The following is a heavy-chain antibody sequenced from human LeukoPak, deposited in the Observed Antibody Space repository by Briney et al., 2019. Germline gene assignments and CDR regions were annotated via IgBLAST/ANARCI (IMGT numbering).Heavy chain of an antibody. J-gene: IGHJ4*02. Sequence: PGGSLRLSCAASGFTFSSYAMSWVRQAPGKGLEWVSAISGSGGSTYYADSVKGRFTISRDNSKNTLYLQMNSLRAEDTAVYCCAKLGKQWLVPFDYWGQGTLVTVSS. CDR1: GFTFSSYA. D-gene: IGHD6-19*01. V-gene: IGHV3-23*01. CDR2: ISGSGGST. CDR3: AKLGKQWLVPFDY.